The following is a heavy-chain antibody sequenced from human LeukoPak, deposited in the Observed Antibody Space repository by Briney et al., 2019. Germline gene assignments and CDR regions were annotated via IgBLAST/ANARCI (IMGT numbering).Heavy chain of an antibody. CDR1: GFTFSTYW. CDR2: VKQDGSEK. J-gene: IGHJ6*03. CDR3: ASLGYCSGGSCYYYYYYYMDV. V-gene: IGHV3-7*01. D-gene: IGHD2-15*01. Sequence: GGSLRLSCAASGFTFSTYWMSWVRQAPGKGLEWVANVKQDGSEKYYGDSVKGRFTISRDNAKNSLYLQMNSLRAEDKAVYYCASLGYCSGGSCYYYYYYYMDVWGKGTTVTVSS.